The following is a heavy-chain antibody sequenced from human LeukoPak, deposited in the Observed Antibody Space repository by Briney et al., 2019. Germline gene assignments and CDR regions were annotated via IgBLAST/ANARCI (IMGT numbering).Heavy chain of an antibody. V-gene: IGHV4-34*01. Sequence: SETLSLTCAVYGGSFSGYYWSWIRQPPGKGLEWIGEINHSGSTNYNPSLKSRVTISVDTSKNQFSLKLSSVTTADTAVYYCARRDDDFWSGYYSFFDYWGQGTLVTVSS. CDR1: GGSFSGYY. D-gene: IGHD3-3*01. CDR3: ARRDDDFWSGYYSFFDY. J-gene: IGHJ4*02. CDR2: INHSGST.